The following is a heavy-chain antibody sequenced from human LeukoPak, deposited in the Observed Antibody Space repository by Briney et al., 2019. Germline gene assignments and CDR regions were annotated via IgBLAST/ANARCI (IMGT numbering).Heavy chain of an antibody. V-gene: IGHV3-23*01. Sequence: GGSLRLSCAASGFTFSSYAMSWVRQAPGEGLEWVSAISGSGGSTYYAGSVKGRFTISRDNSKNTLYLQMNSLRAEDTAVYYCAKGLVYGDDYWGQGTLVTVSS. CDR3: AKGLVYGDDY. J-gene: IGHJ4*02. CDR1: GFTFSSYA. CDR2: ISGSGGST. D-gene: IGHD4-17*01.